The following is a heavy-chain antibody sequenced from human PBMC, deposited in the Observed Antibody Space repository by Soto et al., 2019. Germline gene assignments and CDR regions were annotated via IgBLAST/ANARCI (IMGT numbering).Heavy chain of an antibody. J-gene: IGHJ4*02. Sequence: QVQLVESGGGVVQPGRSLRLSCAASGFPFTTYGMHWVREGPGKGLEWVSVISYDGSNKYYAYSVKGRFTISRDNSKNTLYMQMNSLTPEDTALYYCVGGQYYFDYRGQGTLVTVSS. CDR2: ISYDGSNK. CDR3: VGGQYYFDY. D-gene: IGHD3-10*01. V-gene: IGHV3-30*03. CDR1: GFPFTTYG.